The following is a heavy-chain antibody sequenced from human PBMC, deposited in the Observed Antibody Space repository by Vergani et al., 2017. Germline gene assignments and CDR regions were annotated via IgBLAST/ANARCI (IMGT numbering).Heavy chain of an antibody. Sequence: EVQLVESGGGLVQPGGSLRLSCAASGFTVSSNYMSWVRQAPGKGLEWVSVLYSGGSTYYADSVKGRFTISRDNSKNTLYLQMNSLRAEDTAVYYCGYSSSRTEGGMDVWGQGTTVTVSS. V-gene: IGHV3-66*02. CDR3: GYSSSRTEGGMDV. J-gene: IGHJ6*02. CDR2: LYSGGST. CDR1: GFTVSSNY. D-gene: IGHD6-13*01.